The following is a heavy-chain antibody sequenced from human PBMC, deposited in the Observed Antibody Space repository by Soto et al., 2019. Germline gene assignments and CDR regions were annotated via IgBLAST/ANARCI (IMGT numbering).Heavy chain of an antibody. D-gene: IGHD3-10*01. CDR2: ISYDGSNK. V-gene: IGHV3-30-3*01. CDR3: ATDIEADYGSGSYPSGIDY. CDR1: GFTFSSFA. J-gene: IGHJ4*02. Sequence: QVQLVESGGGVVQPGRSLRLSCAASGFTFSSFAFHCVRQAPGKGLEWVAVISYDGSNKYYADSVKGGFTISRDNSKNALYLQMNSLRAEDTAVYYWATDIEADYGSGSYPSGIDYWGQGTLVTVSS.